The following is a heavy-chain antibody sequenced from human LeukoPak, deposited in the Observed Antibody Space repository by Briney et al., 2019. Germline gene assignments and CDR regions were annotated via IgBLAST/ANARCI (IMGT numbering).Heavy chain of an antibody. J-gene: IGHJ4*02. CDR1: GFTFGDYA. D-gene: IGHD6-19*01. Sequence: GGSLRLSCTASGFTFGDYAMSWVRQAPGKGLEWVGMIRSKTYSATTEYAASVKGRFTFSRDDSKGIAYLQMNSLKTEDTAVYYCTRVGRMAVAGNSLDYWGQGTLVTVSS. CDR3: TRVGRMAVAGNSLDY. V-gene: IGHV3-49*04. CDR2: IRSKTYSATT.